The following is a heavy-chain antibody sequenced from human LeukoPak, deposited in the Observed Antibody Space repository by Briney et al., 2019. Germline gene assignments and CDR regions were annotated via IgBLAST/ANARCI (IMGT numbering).Heavy chain of an antibody. CDR2: ISPYNGNT. D-gene: IGHD6-19*01. Sequence: GASVKVPCKACGYDFSSVGITWVRRAPGQGLEWMGWISPYNGNTRYAQKFQGRVAMTTDTSTTTAYMELRGLRFNDTAVYYCARARPGSGWYLDYWGQGTLVTVSS. V-gene: IGHV1-18*01. CDR1: GYDFSSVG. CDR3: ARARPGSGWYLDY. J-gene: IGHJ4*02.